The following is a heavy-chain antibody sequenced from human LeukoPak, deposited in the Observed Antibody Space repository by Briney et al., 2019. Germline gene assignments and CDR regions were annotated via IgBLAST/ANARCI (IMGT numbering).Heavy chain of an antibody. J-gene: IGHJ4*02. CDR3: ARVTYDSSGYYLDY. Sequence: WASVKVSCKASGYTFTGYYMHWVRRAPGQGLEWMGWINPNSGGTNYAQKFQGRVTMTRDTSISTAYMELSRLRSDDTAVYYCARVTYDSSGYYLDYWGQGTLVTVSS. CDR1: GYTFTGYY. V-gene: IGHV1-2*02. CDR2: INPNSGGT. D-gene: IGHD3-22*01.